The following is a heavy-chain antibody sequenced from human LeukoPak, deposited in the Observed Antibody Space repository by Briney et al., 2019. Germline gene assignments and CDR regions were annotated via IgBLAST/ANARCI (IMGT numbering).Heavy chain of an antibody. J-gene: IGHJ4*02. Sequence: SVKVSCKASGCTFSSYAISWVRQAPGQGLEWMGGIIPIFGTANYAQKLQGRVTMTRNTSISTAYMELSSLRSEDTAVYYCTRGDYWGQGNLVTVSS. CDR3: TRGDY. CDR2: IIPIFGTA. V-gene: IGHV1-69*05. CDR1: GCTFSSYA.